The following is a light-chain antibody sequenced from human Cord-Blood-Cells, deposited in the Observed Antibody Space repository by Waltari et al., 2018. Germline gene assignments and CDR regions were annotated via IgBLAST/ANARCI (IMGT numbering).Light chain of an antibody. V-gene: IGKV3-15*01. CDR2: GAS. CDR1: NSVSSN. J-gene: IGKJ4*01. CDR3: QQYNNWPPLT. Sequence: ELVMTQPPATLSVSPGARATLSCRASNSVSSNLAWDEQKPGQAPRLLIYGASNRATGIPARFSGSGSGTEFTLTISRLQSEDFAVYYCQQYNNWPPLTFGGGTKVEIK.